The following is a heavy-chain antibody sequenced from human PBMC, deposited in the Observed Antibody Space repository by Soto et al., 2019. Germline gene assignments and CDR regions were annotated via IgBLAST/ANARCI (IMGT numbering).Heavy chain of an antibody. CDR1: GGSISSSSYY. Sequence: SETLSLTCTVSGGSISSSSYYWGWIRQPPGKGLEWIGSIYYSGSSYYNASLKRRVTIAVDTSKNQFSLKLSSVTAADTAVYYCARDRHGYADAFDIWGQGTMVTVSS. J-gene: IGHJ3*02. V-gene: IGHV4-39*07. CDR2: IYYSGSS. CDR3: ARDRHGYADAFDI. D-gene: IGHD2-2*01.